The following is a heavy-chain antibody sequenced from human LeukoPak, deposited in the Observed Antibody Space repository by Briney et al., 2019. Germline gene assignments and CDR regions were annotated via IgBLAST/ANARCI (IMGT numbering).Heavy chain of an antibody. CDR3: ARVVAAAGNNWFDP. J-gene: IGHJ5*02. CDR2: INDSGST. Sequence: SETLSLTCAVSGVSLSSGSSSWSWIRQTPGKGLEWVAYINDSGSTYNNPSLKSPLSISIHTTKNQFSLKLNSVTAADTAVYDCARVVAAAGNNWFDPGGQGTLVTVSS. D-gene: IGHD6-13*01. CDR1: GVSLSSGSSS. V-gene: IGHV4-30-4*07.